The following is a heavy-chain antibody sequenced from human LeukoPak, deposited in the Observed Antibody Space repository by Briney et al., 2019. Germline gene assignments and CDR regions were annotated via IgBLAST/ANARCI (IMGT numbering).Heavy chain of an antibody. CDR1: GYTFTSYD. D-gene: IGHD1-26*01. V-gene: IGHV1-8*01. Sequence: GASVKVSCKASGYTFTSYDINWVRQATGQGLEWMGWMNPNSGNTGYAQKFQGRVTMTRNTSISTAYMELSSLRSEDTAVYYCARVSAIVGAVKSDAFDIWGQGTMVTVSS. CDR2: MNPNSGNT. J-gene: IGHJ3*02. CDR3: ARVSAIVGAVKSDAFDI.